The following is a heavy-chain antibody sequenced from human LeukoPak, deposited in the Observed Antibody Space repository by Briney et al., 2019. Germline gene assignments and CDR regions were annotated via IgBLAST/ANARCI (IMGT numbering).Heavy chain of an antibody. V-gene: IGHV1-2*02. J-gene: IGHJ6*02. CDR1: GYTFTGYY. D-gene: IGHD6-19*01. CDR3: ARQSSGWSYYYGMDV. Sequence: GSVKVSCKASGYTFTGYYMHRVRQAPGQGLEWMGWINPNSGGTNYAQKFQGRVTMTRDTSISTAYMELSRLRSDDTAVYYCARQSSGWSYYYGMDVWGQGTTVTVSS. CDR2: INPNSGGT.